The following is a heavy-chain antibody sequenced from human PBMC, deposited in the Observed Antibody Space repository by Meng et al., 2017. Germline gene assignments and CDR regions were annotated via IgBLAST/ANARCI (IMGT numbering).Heavy chain of an antibody. CDR1: GGSISSYY. CDR2: IYYSGST. D-gene: IGHD3-3*01. V-gene: IGHV4-59*01. J-gene: IGHJ4*02. CDR3: ARGYDFWSGQYYFDY. Sequence: QGRRQGAGPGLGKPSETLSLTCTVSGGSISSYYWSWIRQPPGKGLEWIGYIYYSGSTNYNPSLKSRVTISVDTSKNQFSLKLSSVTAADTAVYYCARGYDFWSGQYYFDYWGQGTLVTVSS.